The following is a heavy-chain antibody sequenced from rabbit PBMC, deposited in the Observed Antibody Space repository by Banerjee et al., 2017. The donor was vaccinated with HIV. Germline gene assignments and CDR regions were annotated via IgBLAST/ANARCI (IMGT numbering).Heavy chain of an antibody. CDR2: IDSGSSGST. CDR3: ARDLAGVIGWNFNL. D-gene: IGHD4-1*01. V-gene: IGHV1S40*01. Sequence: QSLEESGGDLVKPGASLTLTCTASGFSFSSNYWICWVRQAPGKGLEWIACIDSGSSGSTQYANWAKGRFTISKISSTTVTLQMTSLTAADTASYFCARDLAGVIGWNFNLWGPGTLVTVS. CDR1: GFSFSSNYW. J-gene: IGHJ4*01.